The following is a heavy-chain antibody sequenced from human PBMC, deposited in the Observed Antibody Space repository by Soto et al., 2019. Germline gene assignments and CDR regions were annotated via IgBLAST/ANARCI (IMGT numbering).Heavy chain of an antibody. CDR1: GFIFSDYY. CDR2: ISNSGIT. J-gene: IGHJ6*02. V-gene: IGHV3-11*05. CDR3: ARENYYKMDV. Sequence: QVQLVESGGGLVKPGGSLRLSCAASGFIFSDYYMTWIRQSPGKGLEWISYISNSGITNYADSVKGRCTISRDNAKNSLYLQMDSLRAEDTAVYYCARENYYKMDVWGQVTTVTVSS.